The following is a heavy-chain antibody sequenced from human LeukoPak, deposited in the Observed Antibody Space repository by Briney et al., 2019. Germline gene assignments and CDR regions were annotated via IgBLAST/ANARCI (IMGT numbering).Heavy chain of an antibody. CDR2: IFHDGTT. J-gene: IGHJ4*02. D-gene: IGHD1-1*01. CDR3: ARRVVAGTTVDF. V-gene: IGHV4-39*01. Sequence: SETLSLTCTVSGGSINSPNSYWGWIRQPPGKGLEWIGSIFHDGTTYYSPSLKSRVTVSVDTSLKQFSLSLMSMTDADTDVYYCARRVVAGTTVDFWGQGNLVTVSS. CDR1: GGSINSPNSY.